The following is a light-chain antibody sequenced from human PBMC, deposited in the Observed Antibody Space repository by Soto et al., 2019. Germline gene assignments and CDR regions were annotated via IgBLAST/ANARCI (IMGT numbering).Light chain of an antibody. Sequence: QSVLTQPASVSGSPGQSITISCTGTSSDFGGDNYFSWYQQHPGKAPKLMIYEVTNRPSGVSNRFSGSKSGKTASLTISGLQADDEADYYCSSYTSSITYVFGTGTNVTVL. CDR1: SSDFGGDNY. V-gene: IGLV2-14*01. CDR3: SSYTSSITYV. CDR2: EVT. J-gene: IGLJ1*01.